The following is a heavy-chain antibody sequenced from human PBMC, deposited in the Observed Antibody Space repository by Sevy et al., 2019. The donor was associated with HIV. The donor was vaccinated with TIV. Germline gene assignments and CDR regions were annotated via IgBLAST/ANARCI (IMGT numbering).Heavy chain of an antibody. CDR1: GYTFTSFR. D-gene: IGHD2-15*01. CDR3: ARAYCSGGRCYSLAY. Sequence: ASVTVSCEASGYTFTSFRITWVRQAPGQGLEWMGWISALNGDTNYAQKLQGRVTMTTDTSTNTAYMELRSLRSDDTAVYYCARAYCSGGRCYSLAYWGQGTLVTVSS. J-gene: IGHJ4*02. V-gene: IGHV1-18*01. CDR2: ISALNGDT.